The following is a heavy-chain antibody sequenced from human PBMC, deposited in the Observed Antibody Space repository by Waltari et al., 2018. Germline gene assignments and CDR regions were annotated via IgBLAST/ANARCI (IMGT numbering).Heavy chain of an antibody. CDR2: IYSGGST. Sequence: EVQLLESGGGLVQPGGCLRLSCAASGFTFSSYAMSWDRQAPGKGLEWVSVIYSGGSTYYADSLQGRLTISRDNSKNPLYLQMNSLRSEDTAVYYCAQAWWGGWYVYWGQGTLVTVSS. CDR3: AQAWWGGWYVY. CDR1: GFTFSSYA. V-gene: IGHV3-23*03. D-gene: IGHD6-19*01. J-gene: IGHJ4*02.